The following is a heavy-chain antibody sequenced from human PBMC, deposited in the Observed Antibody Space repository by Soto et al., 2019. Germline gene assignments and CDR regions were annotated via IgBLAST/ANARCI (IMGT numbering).Heavy chain of an antibody. Sequence: GGSLKISCKGSGYSFTSYWIGWVRQMPGKGLEWMGIIYPGDSDTRYSPSFQGQVTISADKSISTAYLQWSSLKASDTAMYYCARRGYCSGGSCWVTPGNWFDPWGQGTLVTVSS. CDR3: ARRGYCSGGSCWVTPGNWFDP. CDR2: IYPGDSDT. CDR1: GYSFTSYW. D-gene: IGHD2-15*01. V-gene: IGHV5-51*01. J-gene: IGHJ5*02.